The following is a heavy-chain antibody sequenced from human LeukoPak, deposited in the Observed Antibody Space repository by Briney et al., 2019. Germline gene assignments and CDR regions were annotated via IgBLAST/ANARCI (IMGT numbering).Heavy chain of an antibody. CDR3: AKLGADIVVVPAALYYFHY. J-gene: IGHJ4*02. D-gene: IGHD2-2*01. CDR1: GFTLSSYA. V-gene: IGHV3-23*01. Sequence: PGGSLRLSCAASGFTLSSYAMSWVRQAPGKGLEWVSVISSSGDHMFYADSVKGRFTISRENSKDTLYLQMNSLRAEDTAVYYCAKLGADIVVVPAALYYFHYWGQGAMVTVSS. CDR2: ISSSGDHM.